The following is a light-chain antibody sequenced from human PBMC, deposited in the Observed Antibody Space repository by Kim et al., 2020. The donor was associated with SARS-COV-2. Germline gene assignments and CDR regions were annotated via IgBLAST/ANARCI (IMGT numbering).Light chain of an antibody. CDR2: AAS. CDR3: QHSYNAPYT. CDR1: QSIRSY. V-gene: IGKV1-39*01. Sequence: SAAVGDRVNVTCRASQSIRSYLKWYQQKPGKAPNRLIYAASSLQSGVPSRFSGSGSGTDFTLTISNLQPEDFATCYCQHSYNAPYTFGQGTKLEI. J-gene: IGKJ2*01.